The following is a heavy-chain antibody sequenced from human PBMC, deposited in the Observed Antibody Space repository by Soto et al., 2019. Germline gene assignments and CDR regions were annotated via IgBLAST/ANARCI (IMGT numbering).Heavy chain of an antibody. D-gene: IGHD3-10*01. V-gene: IGHV4-30-4*01. CDR1: GGSISSGDYY. J-gene: IGHJ6*02. Sequence: SETLSLTCTVSGGSISSGDYYWSWIRQPPGKGLEWIGYIYYSGSTYYNPSLKSRVTISVDTSKNQFSLKLSSVTAADTAVYYCASMVRGVIYGMDVWGQGTTVTVSS. CDR2: IYYSGST. CDR3: ASMVRGVIYGMDV.